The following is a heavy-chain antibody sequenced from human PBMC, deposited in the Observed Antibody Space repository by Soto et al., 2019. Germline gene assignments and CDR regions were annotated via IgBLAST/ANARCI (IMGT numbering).Heavy chain of an antibody. CDR2: IIPIFDTA. CDR1: GGTFSNYA. J-gene: IGHJ5*01. D-gene: IGHD4-4*01. Sequence: QVQLVQSGAEVKKPGSSVKVSCKASGGTFSNYAISWVRQAPGQGLEWMGGIIPIFDTANYAQKFQGRVTIIADKSTYTVYLQLSSLRSEDTAVYYCARGAPDSSNWRYGLQTLDSWGQGSLVTVSS. CDR3: ARGAPDSSNWRYGLQTLDS. V-gene: IGHV1-69*06.